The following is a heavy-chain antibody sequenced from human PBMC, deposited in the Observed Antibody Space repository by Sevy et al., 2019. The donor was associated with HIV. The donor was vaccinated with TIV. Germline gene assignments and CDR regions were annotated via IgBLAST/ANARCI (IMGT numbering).Heavy chain of an antibody. CDR1: GGSISSVNW. D-gene: IGHD3-16*01. Sequence: SETLSLTCAVSGGSISSVNWWHWVRQPPGKGLEWIGEIYHSGSTNYNPSLKSRFTISVDNSKNQFSLKLGSVTAADTAVYYCARGGETPRGFDPWGQGSLVTVSS. CDR2: IYHSGST. V-gene: IGHV4-4*02. CDR3: ARGGETPRGFDP. J-gene: IGHJ5*02.